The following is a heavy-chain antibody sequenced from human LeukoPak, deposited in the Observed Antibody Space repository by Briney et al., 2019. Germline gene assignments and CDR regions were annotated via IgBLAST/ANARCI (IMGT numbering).Heavy chain of an antibody. J-gene: IGHJ3*02. Sequence: SETLSLTCTVSGGSISSYYWSWLRQPPGKGLEWVGYIYYSGSTNYNAALKSRVTISVDTSKNQFSLKLSSVTAADTAVYYCARGKAYYDISKDAFDIWGQGTMVTVSS. CDR1: GGSISSYY. V-gene: IGHV4-59*01. CDR2: IYYSGST. CDR3: ARGKAYYDISKDAFDI. D-gene: IGHD3-22*01.